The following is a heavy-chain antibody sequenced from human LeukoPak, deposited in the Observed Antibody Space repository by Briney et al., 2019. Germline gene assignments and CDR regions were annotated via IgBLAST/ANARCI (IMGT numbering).Heavy chain of an antibody. Sequence: ASVKVSCKASGYTLTELCIHWVRRAPGKGLEWMGGFDPEDGETIYAQRFQGRVTMTKDTSTDTAFMELSSLRSEDTAVYYCATLGSDGSGSYYNENWFDPWGQGTLVTVSS. CDR1: GYTLTELC. CDR2: FDPEDGET. J-gene: IGHJ5*02. D-gene: IGHD3-10*01. CDR3: ATLGSDGSGSYYNENWFDP. V-gene: IGHV1-24*01.